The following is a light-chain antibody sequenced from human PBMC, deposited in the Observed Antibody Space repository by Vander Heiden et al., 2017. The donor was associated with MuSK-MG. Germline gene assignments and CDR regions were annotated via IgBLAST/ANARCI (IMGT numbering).Light chain of an antibody. CDR1: SSNIGNNY. Sequence: QSVLTQPPSVSAAPGQEVILSCAGSSSNIGNNYVSWYQQLPGTAPKLLIYDNNRRPSGIPDRLSGSKSGTSATLAITGVQTGDEADYHCGSWDNSLRFGVFGGGTKLTVL. CDR3: GSWDNSLRFGV. V-gene: IGLV1-51*01. CDR2: DNN. J-gene: IGLJ3*02.